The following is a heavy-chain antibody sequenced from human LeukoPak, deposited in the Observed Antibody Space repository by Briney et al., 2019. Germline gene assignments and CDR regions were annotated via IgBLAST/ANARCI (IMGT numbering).Heavy chain of an antibody. J-gene: IGHJ4*02. Sequence: PSETLSLTCAVYGGSFSGYYWSWIRQPPGKGLEWIGEINHSGSTNYNPSLKSRATISVDTSKNQFSLKLSSVTAADTAVYYCARAGLGGVTRPVDYWGQGTLVTVSS. CDR1: GGSFSGYY. CDR3: ARAGLGGVTRPVDY. V-gene: IGHV4-34*01. CDR2: INHSGST. D-gene: IGHD3-16*01.